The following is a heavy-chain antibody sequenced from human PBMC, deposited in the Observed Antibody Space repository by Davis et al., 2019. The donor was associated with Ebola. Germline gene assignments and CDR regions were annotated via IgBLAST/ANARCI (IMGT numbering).Heavy chain of an antibody. CDR3: ARDRSLFLIGFFDY. Sequence: ASVKVSCKASGYTFTGYYMHWVRQAPGQGLEWMGWISAYNGNTNYAQKLQGRVTMTTDTSTSTAYMELRSLRSDDTAVYYCARDRSLFLIGFFDYWGQGTLVTVSS. D-gene: IGHD2/OR15-2a*01. J-gene: IGHJ4*02. CDR2: ISAYNGNT. CDR1: GYTFTGYY. V-gene: IGHV1-18*04.